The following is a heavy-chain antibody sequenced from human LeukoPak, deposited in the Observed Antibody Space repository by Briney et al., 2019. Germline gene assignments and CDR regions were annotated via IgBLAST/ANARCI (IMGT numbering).Heavy chain of an antibody. CDR1: EFTFRNYG. Sequence: GGSLRLSCAASEFTFRNYGMHWVRQAPGKGLEWVAFIRDDGSNKYYADFVKGRFTISRDNSKHTLYLQMNSLRAEDTAVYYCAKDLAFDIWGQGTMVTVSS. CDR3: AKDLAFDI. CDR2: IRDDGSNK. J-gene: IGHJ3*02. V-gene: IGHV3-30*02.